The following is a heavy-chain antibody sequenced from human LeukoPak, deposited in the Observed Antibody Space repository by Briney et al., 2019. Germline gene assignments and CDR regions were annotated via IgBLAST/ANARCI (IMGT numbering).Heavy chain of an antibody. CDR2: ISSSSSYI. D-gene: IGHD2-2*01. Sequence: GGSLRLSCAASGFTFSSYSMNWVRQAPGKGLEWVSSISSSSSYIYYADSAKGRFTISRDNAKNSLYLQMNSLRAEDTAVYYCASVRYCSSTSCLEGALDPWGQGTLVTVSS. CDR3: ASVRYCSSTSCLEGALDP. CDR1: GFTFSSYS. J-gene: IGHJ5*02. V-gene: IGHV3-21*01.